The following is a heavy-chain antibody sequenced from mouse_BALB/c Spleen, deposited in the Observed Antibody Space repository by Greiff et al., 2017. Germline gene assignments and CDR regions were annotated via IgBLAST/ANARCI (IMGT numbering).Heavy chain of an antibody. Sequence: EVQGVESGGGLVQPGGSLKLSCAASGFTFSSYGMSWVRQTPDKRLELVATINSNGGSTYYPDSVKGRFTISRDNAKNTLYLQMSSLKSEDTAMYYCARGPTGNYAMDYWGQGTSVTVSS. CDR1: GFTFSSYG. D-gene: IGHD4-1*02. CDR2: INSNGGST. J-gene: IGHJ4*01. V-gene: IGHV5-6-3*01. CDR3: ARGPTGNYAMDY.